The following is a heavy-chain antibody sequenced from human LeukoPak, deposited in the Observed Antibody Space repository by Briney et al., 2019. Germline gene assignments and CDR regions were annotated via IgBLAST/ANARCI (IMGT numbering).Heavy chain of an antibody. Sequence: GGSLRLSCAASGFTFSSYSMNWVRQAPGMGLEWVSSISISSSYIYYADSVKGRFTISRDNAKNSLYLKMNSLRAEDTAVYYCARLGSFYCSGGSCSLGWFDPWGQGTLVTVSS. D-gene: IGHD2-15*01. CDR3: ARLGSFYCSGGSCSLGWFDP. J-gene: IGHJ5*02. CDR2: ISISSSYI. CDR1: GFTFSSYS. V-gene: IGHV3-21*01.